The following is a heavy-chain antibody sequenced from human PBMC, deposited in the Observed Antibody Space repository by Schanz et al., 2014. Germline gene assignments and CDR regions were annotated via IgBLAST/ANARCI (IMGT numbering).Heavy chain of an antibody. CDR3: ASDFWSGYSHYYYGLDV. V-gene: IGHV1-2*02. J-gene: IGHJ6*02. Sequence: QVQLVQSGAEVKKPGASVKVSCKASGYTLTAYYMHWGRQAPGQGLEWMGWINPDSGGTNYAQKFQGRVTMTRDMSINTAYMELSRLRSDDSAVYYCASDFWSGYSHYYYGLDVWGQGTTVTVSS. CDR2: INPDSGGT. D-gene: IGHD3-3*01. CDR1: GYTLTAYY.